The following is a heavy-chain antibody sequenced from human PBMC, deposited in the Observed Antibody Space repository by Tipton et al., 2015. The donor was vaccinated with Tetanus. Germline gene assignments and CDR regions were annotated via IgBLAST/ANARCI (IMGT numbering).Heavy chain of an antibody. CDR3: ARDRGDFIYYGMDV. CDR1: GYTFTGYY. D-gene: IGHD2-21*01. Sequence: QMQLVQSGAEMKKPGASVKVSCKASGYTFTGYYIYCVRQAPGQGLEWMGWIDPNSGATVYAQKFQGRVTMTMDTSISTAYMELRSLRSDDTAVYYCARDRGDFIYYGMDVWGPGTTVTVS. V-gene: IGHV1-2*02. J-gene: IGHJ6*02. CDR2: IDPNSGAT.